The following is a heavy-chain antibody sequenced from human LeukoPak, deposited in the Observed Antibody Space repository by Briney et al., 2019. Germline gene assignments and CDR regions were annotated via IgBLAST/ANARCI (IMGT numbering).Heavy chain of an antibody. CDR2: ISGSGGST. D-gene: IGHD6-19*01. CDR3: AKGDTSGWFFDY. CDR1: GFTFSSYA. J-gene: IGHJ4*02. V-gene: IGHV3-23*01. Sequence: GGSLRLSCAAPGFTFSSYAMSWVRQAPGKGLEWVSAISGSGGSTYYADSVRGRFTISRDNSKNTLYLQMHSLRPEDTAVYYCAKGDTSGWFFDYWGQGTLVTVSS.